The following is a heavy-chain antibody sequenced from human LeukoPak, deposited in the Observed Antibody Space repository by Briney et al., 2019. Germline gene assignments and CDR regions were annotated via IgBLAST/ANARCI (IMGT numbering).Heavy chain of an antibody. D-gene: IGHD6-6*01. CDR1: GFTFSSYG. J-gene: IGHJ6*03. CDR3: AKDQGAIAAPDYYMDV. Sequence: GGSLRLSCAASGFTFSSYGMHWVRQAPGKGLEWVAFIRYDGSNNYYADSVKGRFTISRDNSKNTLYLQMNSLRAEDTAVYYCAKDQGAIAAPDYYMDVWGKGTTVTVSS. CDR2: IRYDGSNN. V-gene: IGHV3-30*02.